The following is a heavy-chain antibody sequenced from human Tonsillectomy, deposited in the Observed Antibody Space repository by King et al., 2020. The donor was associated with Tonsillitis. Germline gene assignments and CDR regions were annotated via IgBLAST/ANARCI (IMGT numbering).Heavy chain of an antibody. Sequence: QLVQSGAEVKKPGSSVKVSCKASGGTFSSYAISWVRQAPGQGLEWMGGIIPVFATSKYAQKFQRRVTITADESTSTAYMELSSLRSEDTAVYYCAREASSPLLSDIVVVPAAYYGMDVWGQGTTVTVSS. CDR2: IIPVFATS. J-gene: IGHJ6*02. V-gene: IGHV1-69*12. CDR1: GGTFSSYA. D-gene: IGHD2-2*01. CDR3: AREASSPLLSDIVVVPAAYYGMDV.